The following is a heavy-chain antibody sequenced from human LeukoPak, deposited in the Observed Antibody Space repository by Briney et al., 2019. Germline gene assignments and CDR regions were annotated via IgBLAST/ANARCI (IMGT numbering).Heavy chain of an antibody. D-gene: IGHD3-22*01. J-gene: IGHJ4*02. Sequence: GGSLRLSCAASGFTFSSHAMSWVRQAQGKGLKWVSAISGSGGSTYYADSGKVRFTISRDNSKYTLYLQMNSLRAEDTAVYYCAKEGEYYDSSGYFDYWGQGTLVTVSS. V-gene: IGHV3-23*01. CDR3: AKEGEYYDSSGYFDY. CDR2: ISGSGGST. CDR1: GFTFSSHA.